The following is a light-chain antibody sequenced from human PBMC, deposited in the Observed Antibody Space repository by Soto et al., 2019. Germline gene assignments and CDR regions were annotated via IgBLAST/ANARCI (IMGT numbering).Light chain of an antibody. Sequence: EIVLTQSPATLSLSPGESATLSCRATRSVSSYLAWYQQKPGQAPRLLIYDASNRATGIPARFSGSGSGTDFTLTISSLEPEDFAVYYCQQRSNWWTFGQGTTVDIK. CDR2: DAS. J-gene: IGKJ1*01. CDR1: RSVSSY. V-gene: IGKV3-11*01. CDR3: QQRSNWWT.